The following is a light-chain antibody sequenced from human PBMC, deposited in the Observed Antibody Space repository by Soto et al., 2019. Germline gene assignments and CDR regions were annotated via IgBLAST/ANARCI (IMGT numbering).Light chain of an antibody. Sequence: QSVLTQPASVSGSPGQSITISCTGTSSDVGGYNYVSWYQQHPGKAPKLMIYDVSNRPSGVSNRFSGSKSGNTASLTISGLQAEDEADYYCSSYTSSSPYVFGPGIKLTVL. CDR2: DVS. CDR3: SSYTSSSPYV. CDR1: SSDVGGYNY. J-gene: IGLJ1*01. V-gene: IGLV2-14*01.